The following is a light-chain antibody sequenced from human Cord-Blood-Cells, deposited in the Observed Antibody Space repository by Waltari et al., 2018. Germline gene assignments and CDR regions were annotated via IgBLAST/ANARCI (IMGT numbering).Light chain of an antibody. CDR1: QSISSY. V-gene: IGKV1-39*01. CDR3: QQSYSTPIT. J-gene: IGKJ5*01. Sequence: DIQMTQSPSSLSASVGDRVTITCRASQSISSYLHWYQQKPGKALKLLIYAASSLQSGVPSRFSGSGSGTDFTLTISSLQPEDFATYYCQQSYSTPITFGQGTRLEIK. CDR2: AAS.